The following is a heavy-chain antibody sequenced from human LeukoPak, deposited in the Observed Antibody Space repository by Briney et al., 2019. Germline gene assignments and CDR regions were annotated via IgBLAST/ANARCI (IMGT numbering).Heavy chain of an antibody. D-gene: IGHD6-19*01. J-gene: IGHJ6*03. CDR2: IYTSGST. V-gene: IGHV4-4*07. CDR1: GGSISSYY. CDR3: ARHVSSYSIAVAVGYYYYYYMDV. Sequence: SETLSLTCTVSGGSISSYYWSWIRQPAGKGLEWIGRIYTSGSTNYNPSLKSRVTMSVDTSKNQFSLKLSSVTAADTAVYYCARHVSSYSIAVAVGYYYYYYMDVWGKGTTVTVSS.